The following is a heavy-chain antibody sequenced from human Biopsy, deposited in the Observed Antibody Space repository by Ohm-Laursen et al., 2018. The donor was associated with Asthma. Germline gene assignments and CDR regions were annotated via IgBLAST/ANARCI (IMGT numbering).Heavy chain of an antibody. V-gene: IGHV1-3*01. CDR1: GYTFISYA. CDR3: ARTYYDFLTGQVNDAFAM. Sequence: GASVKVSCKASGYTFISYAIHWVRQAPGQRLEWMGWINAGNGSTKYSQKFQGRVTISRDTSASTAYMDLSSLRSEDTAVYYCARTYYDFLTGQVNDAFAMWGQGTMVTVSS. CDR2: INAGNGST. D-gene: IGHD3-9*01. J-gene: IGHJ3*02.